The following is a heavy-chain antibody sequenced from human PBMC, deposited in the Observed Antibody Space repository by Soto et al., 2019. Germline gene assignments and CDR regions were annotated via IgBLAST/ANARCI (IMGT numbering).Heavy chain of an antibody. D-gene: IGHD2-2*02. V-gene: IGHV3-74*01. Sequence: EVQLVESGGGLVQPGGSLRLSCAASGFTFSSYWMQWVRQAPGKGLVWVSYINTDGSTTSYADSVKGRFTISRDNAKNTLYLLMNSLSAEDTAVYYFATYCGSPSCYMGGYSWGQGTLVTVSS. J-gene: IGHJ4*02. CDR3: ATYCGSPSCYMGGYS. CDR2: INTDGSTT. CDR1: GFTFSSYW.